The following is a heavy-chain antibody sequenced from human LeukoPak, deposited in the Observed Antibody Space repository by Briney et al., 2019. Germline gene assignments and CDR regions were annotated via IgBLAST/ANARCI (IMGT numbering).Heavy chain of an antibody. Sequence: PGGSLRLSCAASGFTFSSYSMNWVRQAPGKGLEWVSSISSSNSYTYYADSVKGRFTMSRDNAKKSLYLQMNSLRAEDTAVYYCARVKFDSSRYYYRGFDIWGQGTMVTVSS. D-gene: IGHD3-22*01. CDR2: ISSSNSYT. CDR1: GFTFSSYS. V-gene: IGHV3-21*01. CDR3: ARVKFDSSRYYYRGFDI. J-gene: IGHJ3*02.